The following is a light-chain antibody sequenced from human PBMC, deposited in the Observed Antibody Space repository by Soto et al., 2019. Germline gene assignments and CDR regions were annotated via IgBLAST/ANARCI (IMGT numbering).Light chain of an antibody. J-gene: IGKJ4*01. CDR2: AAS. CDR1: QAISNY. V-gene: IGKV1-27*01. CDR3: QKYNGVPLT. Sequence: DIQMTQSPSSLSASVGDRVTITCRASQAISNYLAWYQQKPGKVPKLLIYAASTLQSGVPSRFSGSGSGTHFTLTISSLQPEDVATYYCQKYNGVPLTVGGGTKVEIK.